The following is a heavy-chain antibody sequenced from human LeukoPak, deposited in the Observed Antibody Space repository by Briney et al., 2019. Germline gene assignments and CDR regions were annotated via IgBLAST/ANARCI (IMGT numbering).Heavy chain of an antibody. J-gene: IGHJ3*02. CDR1: GFTFSSYS. CDR3: ARSPPYYDFWSGDSSLYAFDI. D-gene: IGHD3-3*01. Sequence: KTGGSLRLSCAVSGFTFSSYSMNWVRQAPGKGMQWVSSISSSSSYIYYADSVKGRFTISRDNAKNSLYLQMNSLRAEDTAVYYCARSPPYYDFWSGDSSLYAFDIWGQGTMVTVSS. V-gene: IGHV3-21*01. CDR2: ISSSSSYI.